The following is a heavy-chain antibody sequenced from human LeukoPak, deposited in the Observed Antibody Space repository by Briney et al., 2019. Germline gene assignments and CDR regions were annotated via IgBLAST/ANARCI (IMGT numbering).Heavy chain of an antibody. CDR2: ITAGNGNT. V-gene: IGHV1-18*01. D-gene: IGHD5-18*01. CDR1: GYSFTSYG. Sequence: ASVKVSCKASGYSFTSYGIGWVRQAPRQGLEWMGWITAGNGNTNFAQKVQGRVTMTTDTSTSTAYMELRSLRSDDTAVYFCARGLARGYSYGYNAFDIWGQGTMVTVSS. CDR3: ARGLARGYSYGYNAFDI. J-gene: IGHJ3*02.